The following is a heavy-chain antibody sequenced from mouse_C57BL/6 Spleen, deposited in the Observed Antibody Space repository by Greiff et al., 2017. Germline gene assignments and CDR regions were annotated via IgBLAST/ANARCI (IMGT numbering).Heavy chain of an antibody. D-gene: IGHD1-1*01. Sequence: EVQLQESEGGLVQPGSSMKLSCTASGFTFSDYYMAWVRQVPEKGLEWVANINYDGSSTYYLDSLKSRFIISRDNAKNILYLQMSSLKSEDTATYYCARVEYYGTPYAMDYWGQGTSVTVSS. V-gene: IGHV5-16*01. CDR2: INYDGSST. J-gene: IGHJ4*01. CDR3: ARVEYYGTPYAMDY. CDR1: GFTFSDYY.